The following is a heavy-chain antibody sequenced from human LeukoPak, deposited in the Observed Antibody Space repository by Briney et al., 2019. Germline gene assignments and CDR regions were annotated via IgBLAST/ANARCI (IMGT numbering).Heavy chain of an antibody. J-gene: IGHJ3*02. D-gene: IGHD2-8*01. V-gene: IGHV3-23*01. Sequence: GGSPRLSCAASGFTFSSYGMSWVRQAPGKGLEWVSAISGSGGSTYYADSVKGRFTISRDNSKNTLYLQMNSLRAEDTAVYYCAKLRCTNGVCYNVGAFDIWGQGTMVTVSS. CDR2: ISGSGGST. CDR3: AKLRCTNGVCYNVGAFDI. CDR1: GFTFSSYG.